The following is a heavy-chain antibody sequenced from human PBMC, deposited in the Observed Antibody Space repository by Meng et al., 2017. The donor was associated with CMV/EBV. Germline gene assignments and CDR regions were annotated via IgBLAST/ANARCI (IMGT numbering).Heavy chain of an antibody. D-gene: IGHD3-22*01. J-gene: IGHJ4*02. CDR1: GFTFSSYA. CDR2: ISGSGGST. CDR3: AKDYDSSGLGAYYFDY. V-gene: IGHV3-23*01. Sequence: GSLRLSCAASGFTFSSYAMSWVRQAPGKGLEWVSAISGSGGSTYYADSVKGRFTISRDNSKNTLYLQMNSLRAEDTAVYYCAKDYDSSGLGAYYFDYWSQGTLVTVSS.